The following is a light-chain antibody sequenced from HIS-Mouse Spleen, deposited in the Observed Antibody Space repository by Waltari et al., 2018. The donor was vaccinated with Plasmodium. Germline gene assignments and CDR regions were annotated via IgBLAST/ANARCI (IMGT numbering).Light chain of an antibody. V-gene: IGKV3-15*01. CDR3: QQYNNWSFT. Sequence: IAMTQSPAPLSVSSGESATLSCRASQSVSSNLAWYQQKPGQAPRLLIYGASTRATGIPARFSGSGSGTEFTLTISSLQSEDFAVYYCQQYNNWSFTFGPGTKVDIK. CDR2: GAS. J-gene: IGKJ3*01. CDR1: QSVSSN.